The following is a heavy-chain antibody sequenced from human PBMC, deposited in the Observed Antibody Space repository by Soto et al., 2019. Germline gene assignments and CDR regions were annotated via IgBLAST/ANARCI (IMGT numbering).Heavy chain of an antibody. CDR2: ISPYNGKT. V-gene: IGHV1-18*01. CDR1: GYTFTEYG. Sequence: QGQLGQSGAEATQPGASVKVSCKPSGYTFTEYGISWFRQAPGQGLEWMGWISPYNGKTNYIQEFQDDFTITTDTSSTTDYVDLRTMKSVDTAIYVCARADYGDTKGYTFDHWGQGTLVTVSS. J-gene: IGHJ4*02. CDR3: ARADYGDTKGYTFDH. D-gene: IGHD4-17*01.